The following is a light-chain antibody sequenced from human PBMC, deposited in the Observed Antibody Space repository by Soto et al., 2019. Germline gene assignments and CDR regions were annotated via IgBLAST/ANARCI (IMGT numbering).Light chain of an antibody. CDR3: SSYTSSSTPIYV. Sequence: QSVLTPPASASWSLGQSLSISGTGTSSDVPGYNYVSWYQQHPGKAPKLMIYDVSNRPSGVSNRFSGSKSGNTASLTISGLQAEDEADYYCSSYTSSSTPIYVFGTGTKVTVL. V-gene: IGLV2-14*01. J-gene: IGLJ1*01. CDR2: DVS. CDR1: SSDVPGYNY.